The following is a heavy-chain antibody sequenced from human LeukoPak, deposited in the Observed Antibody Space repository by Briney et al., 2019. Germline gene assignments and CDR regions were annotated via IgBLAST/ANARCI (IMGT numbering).Heavy chain of an antibody. Sequence: PSETLSLTCAVSGGSISSGGYSRSWIRQPPGKGLEWIGYIYHSGSTYYNPSLKSRVTISVDRSKNQFSLKLSSVTAADTAVYYCARGESGSGSYYSPRFDYWGQGTLVTVSS. V-gene: IGHV4-30-2*01. J-gene: IGHJ4*02. CDR3: ARGESGSGSYYSPRFDY. CDR2: IYHSGST. CDR1: GGSISSGGYS. D-gene: IGHD3-10*01.